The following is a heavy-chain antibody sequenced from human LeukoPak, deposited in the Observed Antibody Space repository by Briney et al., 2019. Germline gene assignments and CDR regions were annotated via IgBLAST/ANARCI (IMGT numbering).Heavy chain of an antibody. D-gene: IGHD3-22*01. V-gene: IGHV1-18*01. CDR2: ISAYNGNT. J-gene: IGHJ4*02. CDR1: GYTFTSYG. CDR3: ARPIFEYYYDSSGYYPGVGFDY. Sequence: PTASVRVSCTTSGYTFTSYGISWVRQAPGQGLEWMGWISAYNGNTNYAQKLQGRVTMTTDTSTSTAYMELRSLRSDDTAVYYCARPIFEYYYDSSGYYPGVGFDYWGQGTLVTVSS.